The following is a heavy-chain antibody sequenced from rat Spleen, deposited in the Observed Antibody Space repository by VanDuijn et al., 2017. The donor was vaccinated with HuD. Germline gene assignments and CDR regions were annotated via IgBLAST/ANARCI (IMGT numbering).Heavy chain of an antibody. J-gene: IGHJ3*01. CDR1: GFSLTSHH. V-gene: IGHV2-43*01. CDR3: TREGHTMDRATYWFAY. Sequence: QVQLKESGPGLVQPSQTLSLTCTVSGFSLTSHHVSWVRQPPGKGLEWMGVIWTGGNTAYNSLLKSRLSISRDTSKSQVFLKIYSLQTEDTAIYFCTREGHTMDRATYWFAYWGQGTLVTVSS. CDR2: IWTGGNT. D-gene: IGHD1-9*01.